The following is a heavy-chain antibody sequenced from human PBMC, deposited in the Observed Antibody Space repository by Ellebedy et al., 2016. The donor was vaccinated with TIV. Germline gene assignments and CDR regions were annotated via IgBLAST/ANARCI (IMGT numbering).Heavy chain of an antibody. CDR3: ARGRYYYMDV. CDR2: INHSGST. Sequence: SETLSLXXAVYGGSFSGYYWSWIRQPPGKGLEWIGEINHSGSTNYNPSLKSRVTISVDTSKNQFSLKLSSVTAADTAVYYCARGRYYYMDVWGKGTTVTVSS. CDR1: GGSFSGYY. J-gene: IGHJ6*03. V-gene: IGHV4-34*01.